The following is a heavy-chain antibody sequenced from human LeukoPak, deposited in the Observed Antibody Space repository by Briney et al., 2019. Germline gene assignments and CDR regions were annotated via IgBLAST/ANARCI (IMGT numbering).Heavy chain of an antibody. CDR2: INHSGST. J-gene: IGHJ6*02. V-gene: IGHV4-34*01. Sequence: TSETLSLTCAVYGGSFSGYYWSWIRQPPGKGLGWIGEINHSGSTNYNPSLKSRVTISVDTSKNQFSLKLSSVTAADTAVYYCARGMGGSGSYYNLYYYYGMDVWGQGTTVTVSS. CDR1: GGSFSGYY. D-gene: IGHD3-10*01. CDR3: ARGMGGSGSYYNLYYYYGMDV.